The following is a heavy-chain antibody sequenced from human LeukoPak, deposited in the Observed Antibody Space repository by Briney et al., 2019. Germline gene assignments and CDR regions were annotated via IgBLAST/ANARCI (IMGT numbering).Heavy chain of an antibody. CDR2: ISAYNGNT. CDR3: ARDLYSGYELLWDY. D-gene: IGHD5-12*01. J-gene: IGHJ4*02. V-gene: IGHV1-18*04. Sequence: ASVKVSCKASGYTFTSYGISWVRQAPGQGLEWMGWISAYNGNTNYAQKLQGRVTMTTETSTSTAYMELRSLRSDDTAVYYCARDLYSGYELLWDYWGRGTLVTVSS. CDR1: GYTFTSYG.